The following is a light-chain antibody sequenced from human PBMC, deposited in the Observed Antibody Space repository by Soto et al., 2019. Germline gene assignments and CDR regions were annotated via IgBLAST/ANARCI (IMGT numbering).Light chain of an antibody. V-gene: IGKV3-20*01. CDR3: QQYETFSGT. CDR2: GAS. J-gene: IGKJ1*01. CDR1: QTVSSTY. Sequence: EFELTQSPGTLSLSPRERATLSCRASQTVSSTYLAWYQQKPGQAPRLLIYGASSRATGVPDRFSGSGSGTKFTLTIASLQPDDFATYYCQQYETFSGTFGPGTKVDIK.